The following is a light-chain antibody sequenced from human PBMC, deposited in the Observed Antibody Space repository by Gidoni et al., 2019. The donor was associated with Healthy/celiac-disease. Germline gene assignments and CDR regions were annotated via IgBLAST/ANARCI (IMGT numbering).Light chain of an antibody. CDR3: SSYTSSSTRV. J-gene: IGLJ2*01. V-gene: IGLV2-14*03. Sequence: QSALTQPASVSGSPGQSITISCTGTISDVGGYNYVSWYQHHPGKAPKLMIYDVSNRPSGVSNRFSGSKSGNTASLTISGLQAEDEADYYCSSYTSSSTRVFGGGTKLTVL. CDR2: DVS. CDR1: ISDVGGYNY.